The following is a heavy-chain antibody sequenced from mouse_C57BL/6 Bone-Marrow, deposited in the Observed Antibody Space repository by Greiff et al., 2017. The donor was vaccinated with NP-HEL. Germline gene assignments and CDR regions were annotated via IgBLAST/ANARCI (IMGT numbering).Heavy chain of an antibody. J-gene: IGHJ4*01. CDR3: ARGTTVGAKNYYAMDY. CDR2: IYPRSGNT. V-gene: IGHV1-81*01. D-gene: IGHD1-1*01. CDR1: GYTFTSYG. Sequence: QVQLQQSGAELARPGASVKLSCKASGYTFTSYGISWVKQRTGQGLEWIGEIYPRSGNTYYNEKFKGKATLTADKSSSTAYMELRSLTSEDSAVYFCARGTTVGAKNYYAMDYWGQGTSVTVSS.